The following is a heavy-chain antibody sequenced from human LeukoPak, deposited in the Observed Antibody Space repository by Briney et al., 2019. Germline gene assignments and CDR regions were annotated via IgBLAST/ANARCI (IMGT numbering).Heavy chain of an antibody. J-gene: IGHJ3*02. Sequence: ASVKVSCKVSGYTLTELSMHWVRQAPGKGLEWMGGFDPEDGETIYAQKFQGRVTMTEDTSTDTAYMELSSLRSEDTAVYYCATGGDSGGYYFDAFDIWGQGTMVTVSS. D-gene: IGHD3-22*01. CDR3: ATGGDSGGYYFDAFDI. V-gene: IGHV1-24*01. CDR2: FDPEDGET. CDR1: GYTLTELS.